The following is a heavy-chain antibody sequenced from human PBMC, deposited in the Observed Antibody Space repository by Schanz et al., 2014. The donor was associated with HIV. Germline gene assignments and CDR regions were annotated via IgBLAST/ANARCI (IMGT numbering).Heavy chain of an antibody. Sequence: EVQLLESGGGLVQPGGSLRLSCVASGFPFSNFAMSWVRQDPGRGLEWVSTLSGSGDRTYYADSVKGRVTISRDNSRNALYLHMNSLRADDTAIYYCVKAYSSGFSGAGSWGQGALVTVSS. CDR2: LSGSGDRT. J-gene: IGHJ5*02. D-gene: IGHD5-18*01. V-gene: IGHV3-23*01. CDR1: GFPFSNFA. CDR3: VKAYSSGFSGAGS.